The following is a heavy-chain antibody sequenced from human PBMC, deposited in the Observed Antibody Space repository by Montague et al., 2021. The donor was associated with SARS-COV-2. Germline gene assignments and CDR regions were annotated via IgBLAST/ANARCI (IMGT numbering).Heavy chain of an antibody. Sequence: SETLFLTCTVSGGSINGYYWSWIRQSPGKGLDWIGYIHYTGNTNYNPSLKGRVTISLDTSKSQFSLRLSSVTAADTAVYSCARLRTGSYVFDYWGQGTLVTVSS. CDR1: GGSINGYY. CDR3: ARLRTGSYVFDY. J-gene: IGHJ4*02. V-gene: IGHV4-59*08. CDR2: IHYTGNT. D-gene: IGHD1-26*01.